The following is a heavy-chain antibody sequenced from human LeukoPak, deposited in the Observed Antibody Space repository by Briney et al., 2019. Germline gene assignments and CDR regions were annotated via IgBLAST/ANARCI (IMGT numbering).Heavy chain of an antibody. V-gene: IGHV3-33*01. D-gene: IGHD2-2*01. Sequence: GGSLRLSCAASGFTFSSYGMHWVRQAPGKGREWVAVIWYDGSNKYYADSVKGRFTISRDNSKNTLYLQMNSLRAEDTAAYYCARGAIVVVPASVVVVATVDFDYWGQGTLVTVSS. CDR1: GFTFSSYG. CDR3: ARGAIVVVPASVVVVATVDFDY. CDR2: IWYDGSNK. J-gene: IGHJ4*02.